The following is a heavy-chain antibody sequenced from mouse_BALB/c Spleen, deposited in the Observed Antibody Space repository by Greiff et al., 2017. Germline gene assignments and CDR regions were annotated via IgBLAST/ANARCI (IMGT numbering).Heavy chain of an antibody. CDR2: INPSSGYT. CDR1: GYTFTSYT. CDR3: ARLITTTNGYYFDY. D-gene: IGHD2-4*01. V-gene: IGHV1-4*02. Sequence: QVQLQQSAAELARPGASVKMSCKASGYTFTSYTMHWVKQRPGQGLEWIGYINPSSGYTEYNQKFKDKTTLTADKSSSTAYMQLSSLTSEDSAVYYCARLITTTNGYYFDYWGQGTTLTVSS. J-gene: IGHJ2*01.